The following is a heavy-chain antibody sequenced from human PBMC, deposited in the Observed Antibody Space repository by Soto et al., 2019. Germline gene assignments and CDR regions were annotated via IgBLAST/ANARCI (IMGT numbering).Heavy chain of an antibody. J-gene: IGHJ6*02. V-gene: IGHV1-18*01. CDR1: GYTFTSYG. Sequence: ASVKVSCKASGYTFTSYGISWVRQAPGQGLEWMGWISAYNGNTNYAQKLQGRVTMTTDTSTSTAYMELRSLRSGDTAVYYCARGSSGIYYYYGMDVWGQGTTVTVSS. CDR2: ISAYNGNT. D-gene: IGHD6-6*01. CDR3: ARGSSGIYYYYGMDV.